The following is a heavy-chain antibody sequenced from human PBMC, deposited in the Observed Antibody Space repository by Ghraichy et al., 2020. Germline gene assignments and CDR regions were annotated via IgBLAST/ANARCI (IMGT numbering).Heavy chain of an antibody. CDR1: GGSISSGGYY. V-gene: IGHV4-31*03. D-gene: IGHD2-15*01. CDR3: ARAAEGKYCSGGSCYFSFDP. CDR2: IYYSGST. J-gene: IGHJ5*02. Sequence: SQTLSLTCTVSGGSISSGGYYWSCIRQHPGKCLDWIGYIYYSGSTYYNPSLKSRVTISVDTSKNQFSLKLSSVTAADTAVYYCARAAEGKYCSGGSCYFSFDPWGQGDLVTVSS.